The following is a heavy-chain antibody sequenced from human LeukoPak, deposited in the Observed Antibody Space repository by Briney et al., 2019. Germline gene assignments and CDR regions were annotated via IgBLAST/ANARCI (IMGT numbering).Heavy chain of an antibody. Sequence: GGSLRLSCAASGLQNKFWMSWVRQAPAKGLEWVANIKYDGSERNYVDSVKGRFTISRDNATISVSLNSLRAEDTAVYYCASQQDLEYSLSSGGYYFDSWGQGIQVTVSS. V-gene: IGHV3-7*01. CDR3: ASQQDLEYSLSSGGYYFDS. J-gene: IGHJ4*02. CDR1: GLQNKFW. CDR2: IKYDGSER. D-gene: IGHD5/OR15-5a*01.